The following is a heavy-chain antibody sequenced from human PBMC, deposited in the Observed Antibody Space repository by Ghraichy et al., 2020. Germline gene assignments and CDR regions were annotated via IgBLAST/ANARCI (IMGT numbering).Heavy chain of an antibody. CDR3: TRDFHEGCYFGY. V-gene: IGHV6-1*01. J-gene: IGHJ4*02. CDR1: GDSVSNNTTS. CDR2: TFYRSKWFT. Sequence: SETLSLTCAISGDSVSNNTTSWSWIRQSPSRGLEWLGRTFYRSKWFTNYAVSVESRITIDPDTSKNQLSLHLHSVTPEDTAIYYCTRDFHEGCYFGYWGQGTLVTDSS. D-gene: IGHD1-1*01.